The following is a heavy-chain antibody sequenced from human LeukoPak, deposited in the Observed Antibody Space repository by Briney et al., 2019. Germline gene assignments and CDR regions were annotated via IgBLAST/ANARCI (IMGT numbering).Heavy chain of an antibody. CDR1: GFTFSSYG. D-gene: IGHD3-3*01. CDR2: IRYDGSNK. V-gene: IGHV3-30*02. J-gene: IGHJ3*02. CDR3: ANSWMEWLSEDAFDI. Sequence: GGSLRLSCAASGFTFSSYGMHWLRQAPGKGLEWVAFIRYDGSNKYYADSVKGRFTISRDNSKNTLYLQMNSLRAEDTAVYYCANSWMEWLSEDAFDIWGQGTMVTVSS.